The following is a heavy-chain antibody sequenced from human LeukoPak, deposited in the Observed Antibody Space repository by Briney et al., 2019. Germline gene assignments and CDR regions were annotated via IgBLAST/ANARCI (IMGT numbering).Heavy chain of an antibody. CDR1: GYTFTGYY. CDR3: ARSMVRGVMGTYNWFDP. CDR2: INPNSGGT. J-gene: IGHJ5*02. D-gene: IGHD3-10*01. V-gene: IGHV1-2*02. Sequence: GASVKVSCKASGYTFTGYYMHWVRQAPGQGLEWMGWINPNSGGTNYAQKFQGRVTMTRDTSISTAYMELGRLRSDDTAVYYCARSMVRGVMGTYNWFDPWGQGTLVTVSS.